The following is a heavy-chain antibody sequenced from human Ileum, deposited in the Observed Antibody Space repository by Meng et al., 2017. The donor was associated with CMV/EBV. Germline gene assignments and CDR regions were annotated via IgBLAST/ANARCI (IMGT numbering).Heavy chain of an antibody. CDR3: ARGPGGFGDFDFDY. Sequence: QVRPQGPGPGLVRPSETLSLTCTVSGGSIKDYYWSWIRQPAGKGLEWIGRIYFGGSTNYNPSLKSRVTMSIDTPKNQFSLRLTSVTAADSAVYYCARGPGGFGDFDFDYWGQGSLVTVSS. CDR2: IYFGGST. CDR1: GGSIKDYY. J-gene: IGHJ4*01. V-gene: IGHV4-4*07. D-gene: IGHD3-16*01.